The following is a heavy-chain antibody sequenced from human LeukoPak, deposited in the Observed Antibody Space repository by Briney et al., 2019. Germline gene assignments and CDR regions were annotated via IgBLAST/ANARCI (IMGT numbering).Heavy chain of an antibody. J-gene: IGHJ5*02. V-gene: IGHV1-2*02. CDR2: INPNSGGT. Sequence: ASVKVSCKASGYTFTSYYMHWVRQAPGQGLEWMGWINPNSGGTNYAQKFQGRVTMTRDTSISTAYMELSRLRSDDTAVYYCARGDYYDSSGYYYTVYWFDPWGQGTLVTVSS. CDR1: GYTFTSYY. CDR3: ARGDYYDSSGYYYTVYWFDP. D-gene: IGHD3-22*01.